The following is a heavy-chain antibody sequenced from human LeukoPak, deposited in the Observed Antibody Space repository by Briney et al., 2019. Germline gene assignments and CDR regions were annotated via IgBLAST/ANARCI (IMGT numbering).Heavy chain of an antibody. CDR1: GFTFSMFS. D-gene: IGHD6-19*01. J-gene: IGHJ4*02. CDR3: AREGDRGIEVADFFDY. V-gene: IGHV3-23*01. CDR2: INGAGGYT. Sequence: GGSLRLSCAASGFTFSMFSMVWLRQAPGKGLEWVAVINGAGGYTFYSDSVKGRFTISRDNFENTLYLQINSLRAEDTAVYYCAREGDRGIEVADFFDYWGQGTLVTVSS.